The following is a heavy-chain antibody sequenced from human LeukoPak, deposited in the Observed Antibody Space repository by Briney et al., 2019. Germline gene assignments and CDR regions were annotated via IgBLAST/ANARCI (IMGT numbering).Heavy chain of an antibody. D-gene: IGHD6-19*01. CDR3: AAGYSSGWYVRYFDY. CDR2: TSGSGGST. J-gene: IGHJ4*02. Sequence: GGSLRLSCAASGFTFSSYAMSWVRQAPGKGLEWVSATSGSGGSTYCADSVKGRFTISRDNSKNTLYLQMNSLRAEDTAVYYCAAGYSSGWYVRYFDYWGQGTLVTVSS. CDR1: GFTFSSYA. V-gene: IGHV3-23*01.